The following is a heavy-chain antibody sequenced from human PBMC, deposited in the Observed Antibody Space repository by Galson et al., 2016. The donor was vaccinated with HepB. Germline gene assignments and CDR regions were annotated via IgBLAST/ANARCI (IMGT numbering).Heavy chain of an antibody. CDR1: GFIFSSYE. CDR3: ARDGPNYNYDF. Sequence: SLRLSCAASGFIFSSYEMNWVRQAPGKGLEWLSYIESYSKIIRYTESVRGRFTVSRDNAKNSVYLQLSGLRVEDTAIYYCARDGPNYNYDFWGQGTLVTVSS. D-gene: IGHD5-24*01. CDR2: IESYSKII. J-gene: IGHJ4*02. V-gene: IGHV3-48*03.